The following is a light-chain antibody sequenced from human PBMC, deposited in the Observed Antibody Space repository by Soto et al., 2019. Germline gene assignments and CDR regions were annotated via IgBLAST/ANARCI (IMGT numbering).Light chain of an antibody. CDR3: QQYDKYCT. Sequence: DVQMTQSPSTLSASVGASVTITGRASPIVSSCLDWYQQKTGKAPKLLLYKAPRLSRGVPSRFSGSAAGTEFTLTSTGLQADDFATYYCQQYDKYCTFGQGTKVDIK. CDR2: KAP. V-gene: IGKV1-5*03. CDR1: PIVSSC. J-gene: IGKJ1*01.